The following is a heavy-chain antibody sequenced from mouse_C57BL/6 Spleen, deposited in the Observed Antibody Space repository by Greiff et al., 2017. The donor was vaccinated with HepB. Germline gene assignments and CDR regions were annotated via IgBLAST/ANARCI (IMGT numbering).Heavy chain of an antibody. CDR2: IDPSDSYT. J-gene: IGHJ2*01. CDR1: GYTFTSYW. V-gene: IGHV1-50*01. CDR3: ARSSGPDY. Sequence: QVQLQQPGAELVKPGASVKLSCKASGYTFTSYWMQWVKQRPGQGLEWIGEIDPSDSYTNYNQKFKGKATLTVDTSSSTAYMQLSSLTSEDSAVYYCARSSGPDYWGQGTTLTVSS. D-gene: IGHD3-1*01.